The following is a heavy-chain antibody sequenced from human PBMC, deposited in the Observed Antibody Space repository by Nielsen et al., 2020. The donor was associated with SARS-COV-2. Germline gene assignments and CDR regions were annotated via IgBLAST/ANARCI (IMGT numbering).Heavy chain of an antibody. CDR2: ISAYNGNT. CDR3: ARDSTMVRGVSGFDY. Sequence: ASVKVSCKASGYTFTSYGISWVRQAPGQGLEWMGWISAYNGNTNYAQKLQGRVTMTTDTSTSTAYMELRSLRSDDTAVYYCARDSTMVRGVSGFDYWGQGTLVTVSS. D-gene: IGHD3-10*01. CDR1: GYTFTSYG. V-gene: IGHV1-18*01. J-gene: IGHJ4*02.